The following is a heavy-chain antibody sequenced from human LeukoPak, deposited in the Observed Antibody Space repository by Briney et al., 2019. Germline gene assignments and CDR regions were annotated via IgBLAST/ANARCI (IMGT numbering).Heavy chain of an antibody. J-gene: IGHJ6*02. CDR3: ANTYYYGSGSYDYYGMDV. V-gene: IGHV3-21*01. CDR2: ISSSSSYI. Sequence: GGSLGLSCAASGFTFSSYSMNWVRQAPGKGLEWVSSISSSSSYIYYADSVKGRFTISRDNAKNSLYLQMNSLRAEDTAVYYCANTYYYGSGSYDYYGMDVWGQGTTVTVSS. CDR1: GFTFSSYS. D-gene: IGHD3-10*01.